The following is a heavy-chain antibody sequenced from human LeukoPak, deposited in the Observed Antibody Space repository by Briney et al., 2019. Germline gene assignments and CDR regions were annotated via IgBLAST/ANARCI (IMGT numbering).Heavy chain of an antibody. D-gene: IGHD3-10*01. CDR1: GFTFSSYA. V-gene: IGHV3-23*01. Sequence: TGGSLRLSCAVSGFTFSSYAMSWVRQAPGKGLEWVSTISGSGGSTYYADSVKGRFTISRDNSKNTLYLQMNSLRAEDTAVYYCARDLGRYGSGTPNYMDVWGKGTTVTVSS. CDR2: ISGSGGST. CDR3: ARDLGRYGSGTPNYMDV. J-gene: IGHJ6*03.